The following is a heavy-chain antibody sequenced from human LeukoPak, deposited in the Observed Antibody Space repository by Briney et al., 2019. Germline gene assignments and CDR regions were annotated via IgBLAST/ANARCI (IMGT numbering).Heavy chain of an antibody. J-gene: IGHJ3*02. Sequence: PGGSLRLSCAASGFTFSSYAMSWVRQAPGKGLEWVSAISGSGGSTYYADSVKGRFTISRDNSKNTLYLQMNSLRAEDTAVYYCARDISHDRNHDAFDIWGQGTMVTVSS. V-gene: IGHV3-23*01. CDR3: ARDISHDRNHDAFDI. D-gene: IGHD3-22*01. CDR1: GFTFSSYA. CDR2: ISGSGGST.